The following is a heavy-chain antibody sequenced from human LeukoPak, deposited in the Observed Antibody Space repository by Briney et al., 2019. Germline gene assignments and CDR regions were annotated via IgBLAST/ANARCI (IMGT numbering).Heavy chain of an antibody. CDR3: ARFGRTNTYYYDSSGYYYFDY. V-gene: IGHV4-61*02. Sequence: SQTLSLTCTVSGGSISSGSYYWSWIRQPAGKGLEWIGRIYTSGSTNYNPSLKSRVTISVDTSKNQFSLKLSSVTAADTAVYYCARFGRTNTYYYDSSGYYYFDYWGQGTLVTVSS. CDR2: IYTSGST. D-gene: IGHD3-22*01. J-gene: IGHJ4*02. CDR1: GGSISSGSYY.